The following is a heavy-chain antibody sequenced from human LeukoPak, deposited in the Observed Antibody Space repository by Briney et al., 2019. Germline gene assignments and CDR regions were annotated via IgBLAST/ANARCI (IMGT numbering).Heavy chain of an antibody. Sequence: PGRSLRLSCAASGFTFSSYAMSWVRQAPGKGLEWVSAISGSGGSTYYADSVKGRFTISRDNSKNTLYLQMNSLRAEDTAVYYCAKDRPRPSVARDDYWGQGTLVTVSS. CDR1: GFTFSSYA. CDR3: AKDRPRPSVARDDY. CDR2: ISGSGGST. D-gene: IGHD2-21*01. V-gene: IGHV3-23*01. J-gene: IGHJ4*02.